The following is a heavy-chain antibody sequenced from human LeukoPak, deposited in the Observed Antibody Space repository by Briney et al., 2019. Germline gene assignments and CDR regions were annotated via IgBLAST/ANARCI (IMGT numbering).Heavy chain of an antibody. CDR1: GGSISSSSYY. CDR3: AGVVYDFWSGSRRVGFDP. J-gene: IGHJ5*02. V-gene: IGHV4-39*07. CDR2: IYYSGST. D-gene: IGHD3-3*01. Sequence: RTSETLSLTCTVSGGSISSSSYYWGWIRQPPGKGLEWIGSIYYSGSTYYNPSLKSRVTMSVDTSKNQFSLKLSSVTAADTAVYYCAGVVYDFWSGSRRVGFDPWGQGTLVTVSS.